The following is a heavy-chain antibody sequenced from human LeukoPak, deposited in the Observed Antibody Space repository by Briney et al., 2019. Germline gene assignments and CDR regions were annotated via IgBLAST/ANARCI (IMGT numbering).Heavy chain of an antibody. D-gene: IGHD3-22*01. J-gene: IGHJ4*02. CDR3: ARHAYHDDNSDYYFGY. CDR1: GYSFTSYW. CDR2: IYPGESDI. Sequence: GESLKISCKGFGYSFTSYWIGWVRPMPGKGLEWVGLIYPGESDIRYSPSFQGQVTISADKSISTAYLQWSSLKVSDTAMYYCARHAYHDDNSDYYFGYWGQGTLVTVSS. V-gene: IGHV5-51*01.